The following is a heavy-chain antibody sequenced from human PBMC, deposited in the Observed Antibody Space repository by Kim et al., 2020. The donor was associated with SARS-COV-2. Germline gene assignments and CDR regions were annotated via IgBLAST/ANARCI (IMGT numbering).Heavy chain of an antibody. Sequence: ADSVKSRFTRSRDNYKNTLYLRMSSRRAGDTALYYCAKGLKDSSSSDFDYWGQGTLVTVSS. D-gene: IGHD6-6*01. V-gene: IGHV3-23*01. J-gene: IGHJ4*02. CDR3: AKGLKDSSSSDFDY.